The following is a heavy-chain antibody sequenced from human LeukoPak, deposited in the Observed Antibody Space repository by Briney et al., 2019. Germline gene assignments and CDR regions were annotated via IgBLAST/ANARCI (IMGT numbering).Heavy chain of an antibody. J-gene: IGHJ4*02. D-gene: IGHD3-22*01. CDR2: MNPNSGNT. Sequence: ASVKVSCKASGYTFTSYDINWVRQATGQGLEWMGWMNPNSGNTGYAQKFQGRVTITRNASISTAYMELSSLRSEDTAVYFCARGHEYSSSSYVIWGQGTRVTVSS. V-gene: IGHV1-8*03. CDR3: ARGHEYSSSSYVI. CDR1: GYTFTSYD.